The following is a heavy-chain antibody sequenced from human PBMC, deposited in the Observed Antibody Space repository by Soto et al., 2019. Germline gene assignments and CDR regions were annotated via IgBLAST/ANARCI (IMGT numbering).Heavy chain of an antibody. V-gene: IGHV3-53*01. CDR2: IYSGGST. D-gene: IGHD2-21*02. Sequence: GGSLRLSCAASGFTVTSNYMSWVRQAPGKGLEWVSVIYSGGSTYYADSVKGRFTISRDNSKNTLYLQMNSLRAEDTVVYYCASSPSVGAYCGGDCYSSVGAFDIWGQGTMVTVSS. CDR3: ASSPSVGAYCGGDCYSSVGAFDI. CDR1: GFTVTSNY. J-gene: IGHJ3*02.